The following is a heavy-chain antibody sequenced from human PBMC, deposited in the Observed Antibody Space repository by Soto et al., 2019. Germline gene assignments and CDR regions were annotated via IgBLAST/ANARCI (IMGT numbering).Heavy chain of an antibody. Sequence: PSETLSLTCTVSGGSISSYYWSWIRQPAGKGLEWIGRIYTSGSTNYNPSLKSRVTMSVDTSKNQFSLKLSSVPAADTAVYYCARACSSNSCYDVFDYWGQGTLVTVSS. CDR1: GGSISSYY. CDR3: ARACSSNSCYDVFDY. J-gene: IGHJ4*02. V-gene: IGHV4-4*07. CDR2: IYTSGST. D-gene: IGHD2-2*01.